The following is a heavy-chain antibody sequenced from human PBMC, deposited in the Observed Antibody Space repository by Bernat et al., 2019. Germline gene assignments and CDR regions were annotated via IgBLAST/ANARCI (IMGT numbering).Heavy chain of an antibody. CDR3: ARNVGGWFDP. J-gene: IGHJ5*02. CDR2: INPNSGGT. V-gene: IGHV1-2*04. D-gene: IGHD3-3*01. Sequence: QVQLVQSGAEVKKPGASVKVSCKASGYTFTGYYMHWVRQAPGQGLEWMGWINPNSGGTNYAQKCQGWVTMTRDTSISTAYMELSRLRSDDTAVYYCARNVGGWFDPWGQGTLVTVAS. CDR1: GYTFTGYY.